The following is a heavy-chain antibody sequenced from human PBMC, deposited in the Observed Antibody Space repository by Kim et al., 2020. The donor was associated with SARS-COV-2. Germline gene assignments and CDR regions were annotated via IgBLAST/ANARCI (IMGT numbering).Heavy chain of an antibody. D-gene: IGHD6-13*01. J-gene: IGHJ5*02. Sequence: NPSLRCRVTLSVETTTNQFALKLSSVTAADTDVYYCARGSSSWFLDWFDPWGQGTLVTVSS. CDR3: ARGSSSWFLDWFDP. V-gene: IGHV4-39*06.